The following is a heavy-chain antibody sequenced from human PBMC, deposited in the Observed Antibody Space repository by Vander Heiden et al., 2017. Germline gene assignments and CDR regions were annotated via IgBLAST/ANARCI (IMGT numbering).Heavy chain of an antibody. J-gene: IGHJ4*02. CDR2: ISWNSGSI. D-gene: IGHD3-22*01. CDR1: GSTFDDYA. Sequence: EAQLVESGGGVVQAGRSLRLSRGTSGSTFDDYAMLWGREAPWKGREWVSGISWNSGSIGYADSGKGGFTISRDNAKNSLYLQMNSLRAEDTALYYCAKDITMIVSDYFDYWGQGTLVTVSS. CDR3: AKDITMIVSDYFDY. V-gene: IGHV3-9*01.